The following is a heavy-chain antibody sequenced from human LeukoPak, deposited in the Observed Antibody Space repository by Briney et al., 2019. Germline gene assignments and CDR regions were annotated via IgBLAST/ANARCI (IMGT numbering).Heavy chain of an antibody. CDR3: ARDQLLYGASSR. CDR2: IYHSGST. CDR1: GDSISSSNW. J-gene: IGHJ4*02. Sequence: PSETLSLTCAVSGDSISSSNWWSWVRQPPGKGLEWIGEIYHSGSTNYNPSLKSRVTISVDKSKNQFSLKLSSVTAADTAVYYCARDQLLYGASSRWGQGTLVTVSS. D-gene: IGHD4-17*01. V-gene: IGHV4-4*02.